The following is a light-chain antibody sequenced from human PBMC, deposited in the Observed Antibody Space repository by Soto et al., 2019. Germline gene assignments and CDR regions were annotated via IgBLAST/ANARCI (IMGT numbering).Light chain of an antibody. CDR1: QSVGNNY. CDR3: QQYDNSPLT. Sequence: EIVLTQSPGTLSLSPGERGTLSCRASQSVGNNYLAWYQQKPGQAPRLLIHGASSRATGIPDRFSGSGSGTDFTLTLSRLEHEYFAVYYCQQYDNSPLTFGGGTKVEIK. V-gene: IGKV3-20*01. J-gene: IGKJ4*01. CDR2: GAS.